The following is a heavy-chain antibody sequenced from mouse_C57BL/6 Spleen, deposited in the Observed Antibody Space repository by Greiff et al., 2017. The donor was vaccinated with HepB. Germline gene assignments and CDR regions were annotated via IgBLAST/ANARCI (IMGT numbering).Heavy chain of an antibody. D-gene: IGHD4-1*01. V-gene: IGHV1-18*01. Sequence: EVQLQQSGPELVKPGASVKIPCKASGYTFTDYNMDWVKQSHGKSLEWIGDINPNNGGTIYNQKFKGKATLTVDTSSSTAYMELRSLTSEDTAVYYCARHWDGDYFDYWGQGTTLTVSS. CDR3: ARHWDGDYFDY. CDR2: INPNNGGT. J-gene: IGHJ2*01. CDR1: GYTFTDYN.